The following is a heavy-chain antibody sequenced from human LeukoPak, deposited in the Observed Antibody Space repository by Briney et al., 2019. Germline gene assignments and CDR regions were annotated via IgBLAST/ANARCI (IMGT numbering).Heavy chain of an antibody. J-gene: IGHJ4*02. CDR1: GFTFRNHW. D-gene: IGHD7-27*01. V-gene: IGHV3-74*01. CDR2: INSDGSNT. Sequence: GGSLRLSCAASGFTFRNHWMHWVRQAPGKGLVWVARINSDGSNTSHADSVEGRFTISRDNAKDTLYLQMNSLRVEDTAVYYCARNNWGVDYWGQGTLVAVSS. CDR3: ARNNWGVDY.